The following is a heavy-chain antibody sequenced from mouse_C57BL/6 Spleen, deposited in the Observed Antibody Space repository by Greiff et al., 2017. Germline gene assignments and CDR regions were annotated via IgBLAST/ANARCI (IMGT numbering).Heavy chain of an antibody. J-gene: IGHJ4*01. CDR2: IYPGNSDT. V-gene: IGHV1-5*01. CDR3: TRHYDYDVNAMDD. Sequence: EVQLQQSGTVLARPGASVKMSCKTSGYTFTSYWMHWVKQRPGQGLEWIGAIYPGNSDTSYNQKFKGKAKLTAVTSASTAYMELSSLTNEDSAVYYCTRHYDYDVNAMDDWGQGTSVTVSS. D-gene: IGHD2-4*01. CDR1: GYTFTSYW.